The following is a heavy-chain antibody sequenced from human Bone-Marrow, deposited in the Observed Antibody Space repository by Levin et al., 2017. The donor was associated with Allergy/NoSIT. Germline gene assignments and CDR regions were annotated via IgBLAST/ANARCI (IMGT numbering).Heavy chain of an antibody. Sequence: PGESLKISCAASGFTFSSYSMNWVRQAPGKGLEWVSSISSSSSYIYYADSVKGRFTISRDNAKNSLYLQMNSLRAEDTAVYYCARAPFYGSGSYYPEGFDYWGQGTLVTVSS. J-gene: IGHJ4*02. D-gene: IGHD3-10*01. V-gene: IGHV3-21*01. CDR2: ISSSSSYI. CDR3: ARAPFYGSGSYYPEGFDY. CDR1: GFTFSSYS.